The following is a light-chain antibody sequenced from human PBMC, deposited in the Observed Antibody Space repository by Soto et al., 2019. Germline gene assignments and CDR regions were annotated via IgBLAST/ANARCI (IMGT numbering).Light chain of an antibody. CDR2: GAS. V-gene: IGKV3-15*01. Sequence: EIVMTQSPATLSVSPVERATLSCRASQSVGSNLAWYQQKPGQAPRLLIYGASTRATGIPARFSGSGSGTEFTLTISSLQSEDFAVYYCQQYNNWPPWTFGQGTKVDIK. CDR1: QSVGSN. CDR3: QQYNNWPPWT. J-gene: IGKJ1*01.